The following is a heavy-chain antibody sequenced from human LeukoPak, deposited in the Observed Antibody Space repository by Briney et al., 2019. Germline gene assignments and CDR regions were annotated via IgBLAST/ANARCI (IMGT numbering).Heavy chain of an antibody. CDR3: ASLAAAGNDY. D-gene: IGHD6-13*01. Sequence: GGSLRLSGAASGFTFNSYEMNWVRQAPGKGLEWVSYISSSGSTIYYADSVKGRFTISRDNAKNSLYLQMNSLRAEDTAGYYCASLAAAGNDYWGQGTLVTVSS. CDR1: GFTFNSYE. J-gene: IGHJ4*02. CDR2: ISSSGSTI. V-gene: IGHV3-48*03.